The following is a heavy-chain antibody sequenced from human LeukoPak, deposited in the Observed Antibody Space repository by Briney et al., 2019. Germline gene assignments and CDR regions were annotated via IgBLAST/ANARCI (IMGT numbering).Heavy chain of an antibody. V-gene: IGHV3-23*01. J-gene: IGHJ3*02. CDR2: ISNSDDST. CDR3: ARHYDNGAAFDI. Sequence: GGTLRLSCAASGFTFSSYAMSWVRQAPGKGLEWVSTISNSDDSTYYADSVKGRFTISRDNAKNTLYLQMNSLRAEDTAVYHCARHYDNGAAFDIWGQGTMVTVSS. D-gene: IGHD3-22*01. CDR1: GFTFSSYA.